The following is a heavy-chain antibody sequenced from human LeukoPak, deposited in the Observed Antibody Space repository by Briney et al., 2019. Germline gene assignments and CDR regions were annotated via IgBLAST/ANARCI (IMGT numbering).Heavy chain of an antibody. Sequence: SVKVSCKASGGTFSSYAISWVRQAPGQGLEWMGRIIPILGIANYAQKFQGRVTITADKSTSTAYMELSSLRSEDTAVYYCARERAYDFWSGYYRYFDYWGQGTLVTVSS. CDR1: GGTFSSYA. CDR3: ARERAYDFWSGYYRYFDY. V-gene: IGHV1-69*04. D-gene: IGHD3-3*01. CDR2: IIPILGIA. J-gene: IGHJ4*02.